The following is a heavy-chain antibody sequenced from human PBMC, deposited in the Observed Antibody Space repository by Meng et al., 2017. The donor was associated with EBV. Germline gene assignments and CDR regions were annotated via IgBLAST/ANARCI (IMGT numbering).Heavy chain of an antibody. CDR3: ARGLDYFDY. CDR2: ISAYNGNT. Sequence: QVRLWHAGVEVRRRGSQVKVSCKAFGYTFTSYGIGWGRQAPGQGLGWMGWISAYNGNTNYAQKLQGRVTMTTATSPSTAYMELRSLRSDDTAVYYCARGLDYFDYWGQGPWSPSPQ. V-gene: IGHV1-18*01. J-gene: IGHJ4*02. CDR1: GYTFTSYG.